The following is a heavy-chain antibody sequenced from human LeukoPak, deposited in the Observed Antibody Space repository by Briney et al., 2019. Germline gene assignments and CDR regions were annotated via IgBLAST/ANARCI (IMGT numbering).Heavy chain of an antibody. J-gene: IGHJ4*02. Sequence: GGSLRLSCAASGFTVSSNHMSWVRQAPGKGLEWVSLLYVGGSTYYADSVKGRFTISRDSSKNTLYLQMNSLRAEDTAVYYCARDSRAVAWAGEFDSWGQGTLVTVSS. CDR3: ARDSRAVAWAGEFDS. CDR1: GFTVSSNH. V-gene: IGHV3-53*01. D-gene: IGHD6-13*01. CDR2: LYVGGST.